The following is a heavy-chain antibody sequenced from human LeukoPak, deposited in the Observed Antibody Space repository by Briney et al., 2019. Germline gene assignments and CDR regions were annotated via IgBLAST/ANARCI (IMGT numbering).Heavy chain of an antibody. CDR3: ARTPSGYCSGGSCYISDY. Sequence: PSETLSLTCTVSGGSISSSSYYWGWIRQPPGKGLEWIGSIYYSGSTYYNPSLKSRVTISVDTSKNQFSLKLSSVTAADTAVYYRARTPSGYCSGGSCYISDYWGQGTLVTVSS. CDR1: GGSISSSSYY. V-gene: IGHV4-39*07. D-gene: IGHD2-15*01. J-gene: IGHJ4*02. CDR2: IYYSGST.